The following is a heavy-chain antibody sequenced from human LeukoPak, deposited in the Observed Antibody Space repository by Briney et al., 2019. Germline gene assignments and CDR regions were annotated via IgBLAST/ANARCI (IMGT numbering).Heavy chain of an antibody. CDR2: INSDGSST. V-gene: IGHV3-74*01. CDR1: GFTFSSYW. D-gene: IGHD5-18*01. CDR3: ARLSIQLWLRDYFDY. Sequence: PGGSLRLSCAASGFTFSSYWMHWVRQAPGKGLVWVSRINSDGSSTSYADSVKGRFTISRDNAKNSLYLQMDSLRDEDTAVYYCARLSIQLWLRDYFDYWGQGTLVTVSS. J-gene: IGHJ4*02.